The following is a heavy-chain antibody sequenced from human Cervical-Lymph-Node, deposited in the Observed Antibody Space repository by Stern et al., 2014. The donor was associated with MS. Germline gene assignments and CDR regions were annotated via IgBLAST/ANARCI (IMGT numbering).Heavy chain of an antibody. CDR2: NSPNGGRT. Sequence: QDQLVQSGAEVRKPAASVKVSCKASGYTLTIFYIHWVRHAPGPGLEWKGINSPNGGRTTFAQQFQGRVITIRDTTPRNAYIVLNSLRSEDTAVFYCASGGEVDGGGVWGQGTAVTVFS. D-gene: IGHD1-26*01. V-gene: IGHV1-46*01. J-gene: IGHJ6*02. CDR1: GYTLTIFY. CDR3: ASGGEVDGGGV.